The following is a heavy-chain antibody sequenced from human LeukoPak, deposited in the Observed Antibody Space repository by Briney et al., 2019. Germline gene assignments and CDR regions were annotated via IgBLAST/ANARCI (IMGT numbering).Heavy chain of an antibody. CDR1: GYTFTSYG. D-gene: IGHD1-26*01. V-gene: IGHV1-18*01. CDR3: ARWESVGATTNDAFDI. Sequence: SVKVSCKSSGYTFTSYGISWVRQAPGQGLEWMGWISAYNGNTNYAQKLQGRVTMTTDTSTSTAYMELRSLRSDDTAVYYCARWESVGATTNDAFDIWGQGTMVTVSS. J-gene: IGHJ3*02. CDR2: ISAYNGNT.